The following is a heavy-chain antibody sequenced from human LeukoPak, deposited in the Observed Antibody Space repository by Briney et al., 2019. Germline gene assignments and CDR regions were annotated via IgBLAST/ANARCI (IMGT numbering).Heavy chain of an antibody. CDR2: IYHSGST. CDR3: ARNRDNYYDPSPNAFDI. J-gene: IGHJ3*02. D-gene: IGHD3-22*01. V-gene: IGHV4-4*02. Sequence: SGTLSLTCAVSGGSISSSNWWSWVRQPPGKGLEWIGEIYHSGSTNYNPSLKSRVTISVDTSKNQFSLKLSSVTAADTAVYYCARNRDNYYDPSPNAFDIWGPGTMVTVSS. CDR1: GGSISSSNW.